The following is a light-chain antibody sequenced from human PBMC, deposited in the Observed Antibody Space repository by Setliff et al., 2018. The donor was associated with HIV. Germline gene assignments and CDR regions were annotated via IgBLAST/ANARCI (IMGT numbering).Light chain of an antibody. V-gene: IGLV2-8*01. Sequence: QSALAQPPSASGSPGQAVTISCTGTSSDVGSYNYVSWYQQHPGKAPQLMIFEVSKRPSGIPDRFSGSKSGNTASLTVSGPQAEDEADYYCSSYGGRNNWVFGGGTKVTVL. CDR2: EVS. CDR3: SSYGGRNNWV. CDR1: SSDVGSYNY. J-gene: IGLJ3*02.